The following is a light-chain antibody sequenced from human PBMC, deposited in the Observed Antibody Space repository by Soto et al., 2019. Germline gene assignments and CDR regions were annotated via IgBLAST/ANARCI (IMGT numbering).Light chain of an antibody. CDR2: DAS. J-gene: IGKJ5*01. V-gene: IGKV3-11*01. Sequence: EIVFTQSPATLSSSPGERATLSCRASQSVSRYLAWYQQKPGQAPRLLIYDASNRATGIPARFSGSGSGTDFTLTISSLEPEDFAVYYCQQRSNWPPITFGQGTRLEIK. CDR3: QQRSNWPPIT. CDR1: QSVSRY.